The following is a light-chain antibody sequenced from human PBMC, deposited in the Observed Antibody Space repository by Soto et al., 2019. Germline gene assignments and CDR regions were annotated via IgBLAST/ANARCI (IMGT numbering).Light chain of an antibody. Sequence: DIHMTQSPSSLSASVGDRVTISCRASQDIVVYLNWYQQKPGQAPKLLMYAANALQGDFPSRFTGSFSGSNFTLTINLLQPEDFATYFCQQIYYSPWTFGQWPKVDI. CDR2: AAN. J-gene: IGKJ1*01. CDR1: QDIVVY. CDR3: QQIYYSPWT. V-gene: IGKV1-39*01.